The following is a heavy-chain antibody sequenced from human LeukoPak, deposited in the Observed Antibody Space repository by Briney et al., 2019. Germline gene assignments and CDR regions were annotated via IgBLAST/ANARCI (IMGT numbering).Heavy chain of an antibody. CDR1: GGSFSGYY. V-gene: IGHV4-34*01. J-gene: IGHJ5*02. Sequence: SGTLSLTCAVYGGSFSGYYWSWIRQPPGKGLEWTGVINQSGTTNYTPSVKSRVTISVDTPKNQFSLKLGSVTAADTAVYYCARGDLGYCSGGSCYGDWFDPWGQGTLVTVSS. CDR2: INQSGTT. CDR3: ARGDLGYCSGGSCYGDWFDP. D-gene: IGHD2-15*01.